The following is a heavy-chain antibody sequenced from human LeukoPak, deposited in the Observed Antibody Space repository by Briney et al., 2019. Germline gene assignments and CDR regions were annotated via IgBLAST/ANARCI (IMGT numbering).Heavy chain of an antibody. D-gene: IGHD5-24*01. CDR2: ISYDGSNK. V-gene: IGHV3-30*18. Sequence: GGSLRLSCAASGFTFSSYGMHWVRQAPGKGLEWVAVISYDGSNKYYADSVKGRFTISRDNSKNTLYLQMNSLRAEDTAVYYCAKQMARNRPYYFDYWGQGTLVTVSS. CDR1: GFTFSSYG. CDR3: AKQMARNRPYYFDY. J-gene: IGHJ4*02.